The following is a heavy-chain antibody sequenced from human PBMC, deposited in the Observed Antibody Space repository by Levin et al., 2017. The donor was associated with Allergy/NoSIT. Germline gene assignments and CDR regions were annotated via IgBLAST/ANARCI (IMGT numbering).Heavy chain of an antibody. Sequence: PGESLKISCKGFGYTFANYWIGWVRQMPGKGLEWMGIIYPDDSNTRYSPSFQGQVTISAAKSISTAYLQWSSLKASDTAMYYCERLAYRGYGDYTISKFDYWGQGTLVTVFS. J-gene: IGHJ4*02. D-gene: IGHD4-17*01. CDR1: GYTFANYW. V-gene: IGHV5-51*01. CDR2: IYPDDSNT. CDR3: ERLAYRGYGDYTISKFDY.